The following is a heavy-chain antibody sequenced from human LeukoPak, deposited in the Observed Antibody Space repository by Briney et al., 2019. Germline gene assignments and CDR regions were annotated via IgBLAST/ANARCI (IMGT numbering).Heavy chain of an antibody. CDR2: MYLSGTT. J-gene: IGHJ3*02. CDR1: GDSINSLDL. CDR3: ARGLKQDFWSGYRDACDI. V-gene: IGHV4-4*02. D-gene: IGHD3-3*01. Sequence: SETLSLTCTVSGDSINSLDLWSWVRQPPGKGLEWIGEMYLSGTTHSNPSVKSRVTISVDTSKNQFSLKLSSVTAADTAVYYCARGLKQDFWSGYRDACDIWGQGTMVTVSS.